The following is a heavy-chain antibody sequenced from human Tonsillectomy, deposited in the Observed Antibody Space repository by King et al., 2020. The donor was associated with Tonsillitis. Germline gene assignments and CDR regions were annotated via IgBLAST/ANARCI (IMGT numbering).Heavy chain of an antibody. J-gene: IGHJ6*02. V-gene: IGHV3-53*01. CDR3: ARLPGSPFYYGMDV. D-gene: IGHD3-10*01. CDR1: GFTVSSNY. Sequence: EVQLVESGGGLIQPGGSLRLSCAASGFTVSSNYMNWVRQAPGKGLEWVSVIYSGGSTYYADSVKGRFTISRDNSKNTLYLQMNSLRVEDTAVYYCARLPGSPFYYGMDVWGQGTTVTVSS. CDR2: IYSGGST.